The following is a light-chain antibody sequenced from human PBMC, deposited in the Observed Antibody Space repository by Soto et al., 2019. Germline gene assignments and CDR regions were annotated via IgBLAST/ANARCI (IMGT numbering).Light chain of an antibody. CDR1: SSDIGNYY. Sequence: QSVLTQPPSVSAAPGQKVTMSCSGGSSDIGNYYVSWHKQLPGTAPKLLIYENDKRPSGIPDRFSGSKSGPSAPLVIPGFQTGEEADYYCETGDSSLSIFAFGTGTKVTV. V-gene: IGLV1-51*02. CDR2: END. CDR3: ETGDSSLSIFA. J-gene: IGLJ1*01.